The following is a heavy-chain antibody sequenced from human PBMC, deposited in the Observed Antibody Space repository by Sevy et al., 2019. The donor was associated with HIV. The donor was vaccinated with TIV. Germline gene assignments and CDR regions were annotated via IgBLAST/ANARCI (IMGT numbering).Heavy chain of an antibody. CDR3: ARAIYLRYFDWLLYNYYYYMDV. D-gene: IGHD3-9*01. V-gene: IGHV3-30-3*01. Sequence: GGSLRLSCAASGFTFSSYAMHWVRQAPGKGLEWVAVISYDGSNKYYADSVKGRFTISRDNSKNTLYLQMNSLRAEDTPVYYCARAIYLRYFDWLLYNYYYYMDVWGKGTTVTVSS. CDR2: ISYDGSNK. J-gene: IGHJ6*03. CDR1: GFTFSSYA.